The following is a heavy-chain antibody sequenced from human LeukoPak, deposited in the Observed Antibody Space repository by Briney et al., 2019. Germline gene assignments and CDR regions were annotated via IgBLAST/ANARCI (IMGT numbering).Heavy chain of an antibody. CDR2: IYYSGST. Sequence: SETLSLTCTVSGGSISSSSYYWSWIRQPPGKGLEWIGYIYYSGSTNYNPSLKSRVTISVDTSKNQFSLKLSSVTAADTAVYYCARAFVVLDYWGQGTLVTVSS. CDR3: ARAFVVLDY. D-gene: IGHD2/OR15-2a*01. V-gene: IGHV4-61*01. J-gene: IGHJ4*02. CDR1: GGSISSSSYY.